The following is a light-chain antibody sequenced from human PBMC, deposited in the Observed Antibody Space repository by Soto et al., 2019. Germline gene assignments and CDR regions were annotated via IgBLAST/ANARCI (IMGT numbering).Light chain of an antibody. CDR3: RQYGSSPSYT. CDR1: PSLSLSSY. J-gene: IGKJ2*01. CDR2: GAS. V-gene: IGKV3-20*01. Sequence: EIVLTQYPGTLSLSPGERATLSCRASPSLSLSSYLAWYQQNPGQAPRLLIYGASSSATGIPDRFSGSGSGTDFTLNIRRLEPEDFAVYYCRQYGSSPSYTFGQGTKLEIK.